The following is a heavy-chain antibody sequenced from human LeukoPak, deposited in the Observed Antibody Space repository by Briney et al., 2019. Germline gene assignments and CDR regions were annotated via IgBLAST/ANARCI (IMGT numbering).Heavy chain of an antibody. J-gene: IGHJ4*02. CDR3: ARSWFGELLTPDY. CDR1: GSSISSSGYY. D-gene: IGHD3-10*01. Sequence: SETLSLTCTVSGSSISSSGYYWGWLRQPQGMGLEWFGSIYNSGRTYYNPSHKSRVTISVDTSNNQFSLKLISVTAADTAVYYCARSWFGELLTPDYWGQGTLVTVSS. V-gene: IGHV4-39*07. CDR2: IYNSGRT.